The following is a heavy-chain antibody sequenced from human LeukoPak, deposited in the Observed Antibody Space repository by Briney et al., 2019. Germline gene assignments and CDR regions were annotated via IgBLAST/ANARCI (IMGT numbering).Heavy chain of an antibody. V-gene: IGHV3-48*03. Sequence: SGGSLRLSCAASGFTLSSYEMNWVRQAPVKGLEWVSYISSSGSTIYYADSVKGRFTVSRDNAKNSLYLQMNSLRAEDTAVYYCARDRDFIFDYWGQGTLVTVSS. J-gene: IGHJ4*02. CDR3: ARDRDFIFDY. CDR2: ISSSGSTI. CDR1: GFTLSSYE. D-gene: IGHD3/OR15-3a*01.